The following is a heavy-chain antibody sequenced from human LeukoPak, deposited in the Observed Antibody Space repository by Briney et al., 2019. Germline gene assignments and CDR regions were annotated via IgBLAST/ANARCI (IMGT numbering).Heavy chain of an antibody. D-gene: IGHD3-10*01. Sequence: VASVKVSCKASGYTFTGYYMHWVRQAPGQGLEWMGWINPNSGGTNYAQKFQGRVTMTRDTSISTAYMELSRLRSDDTAVHYCARDRSAMVRGVIIGPNWFDPWGQGTLVTVSS. CDR1: GYTFTGYY. J-gene: IGHJ5*02. V-gene: IGHV1-2*02. CDR3: ARDRSAMVRGVIIGPNWFDP. CDR2: INPNSGGT.